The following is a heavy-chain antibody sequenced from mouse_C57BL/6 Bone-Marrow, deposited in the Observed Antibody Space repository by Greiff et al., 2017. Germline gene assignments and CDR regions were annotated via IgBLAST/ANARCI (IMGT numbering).Heavy chain of an antibody. J-gene: IGHJ2*01. D-gene: IGHD6-1*01. Sequence: EVKLVESGGGLVQPGGSLRLSCATSGFTFTDYYMSWVRQPPGKALEWLGFIRNKANGYTTEYSASVKGRFTISRDNSQSILYLQMNTLRAEDSATYYCARGGPLYYWGQGTTLTVSS. CDR3: ARGGPLYY. V-gene: IGHV7-3*02. CDR2: IRNKANGYTT. CDR1: GFTFTDYY.